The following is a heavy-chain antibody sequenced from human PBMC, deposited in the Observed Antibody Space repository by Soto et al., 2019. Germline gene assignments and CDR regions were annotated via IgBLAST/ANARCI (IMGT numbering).Heavy chain of an antibody. D-gene: IGHD3-22*01. CDR2: IDASSTHI. CDR3: ARDFPTRADVVVTGDY. CDR1: GFSFSTYN. Sequence: GGSLRLSCAASGFSFSTYNMNWVRQAPGKGLEWVSSIDASSTHIYYADAVTGRFTISRANGKSSLYLQMNSLRAEDTAVYYCARDFPTRADVVVTGDYWGRGTVGTVSS. V-gene: IGHV3-21*01. J-gene: IGHJ4*02.